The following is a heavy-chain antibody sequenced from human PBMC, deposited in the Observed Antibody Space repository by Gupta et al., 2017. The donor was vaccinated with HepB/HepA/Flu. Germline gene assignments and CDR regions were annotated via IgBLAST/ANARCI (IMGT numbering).Heavy chain of an antibody. D-gene: IGHD2-2*01. Sequence: QVQLVQSGAEVKKPGASVTVSCKASGYTFTSYDINWVRQATGQGHEWMGWMNPNSGNTGYAQKFQGRVTITRNTSISTAYMELSSLRSEDTAVYYCARGSSNGRETIVVVPAATELDYWGQGTLVTVSS. CDR1: GYTFTSYD. J-gene: IGHJ4*02. V-gene: IGHV1-8*01. CDR3: ARGSSNGRETIVVVPAATELDY. CDR2: MNPNSGNT.